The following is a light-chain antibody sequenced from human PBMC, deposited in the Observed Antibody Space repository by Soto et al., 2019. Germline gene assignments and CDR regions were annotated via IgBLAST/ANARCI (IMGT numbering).Light chain of an antibody. CDR2: GTS. Sequence: EIVMTQSPATLSVSPGERATLSCRASQTVKGNLAWYQQKPGQAPRLLIFGTSTRATGIPARFSGSGFGTLFTLTVTSLQSEDFALYFCQQYNSWPFITFGQGTRLDIK. V-gene: IGKV3-15*01. CDR3: QQYNSWPFIT. J-gene: IGKJ5*01. CDR1: QTVKGN.